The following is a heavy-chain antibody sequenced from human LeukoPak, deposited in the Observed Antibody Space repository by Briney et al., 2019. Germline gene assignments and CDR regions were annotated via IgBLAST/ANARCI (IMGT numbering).Heavy chain of an antibody. J-gene: IGHJ4*02. V-gene: IGHV3-30-3*01. CDR3: ARGPGSSVYASAIDY. Sequence: PGGSLRLSCAASGFTFTSYAMHWVRQAPGKGLEWLAVISYDESNKYYADSVKGRFTISRDNSKNTLYLQMNTLRAEDTAVYYCARGPGSSVYASAIDYWGQGTLVTVSS. D-gene: IGHD2-8*01. CDR2: ISYDESNK. CDR1: GFTFTSYA.